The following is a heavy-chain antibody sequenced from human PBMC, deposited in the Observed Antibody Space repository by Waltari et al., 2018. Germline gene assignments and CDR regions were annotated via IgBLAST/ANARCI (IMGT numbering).Heavy chain of an antibody. CDR3: ARLDVDIVATTLNY. D-gene: IGHD5-12*01. CDR2: IYSGGST. J-gene: IGHJ4*02. Sequence: SLRLSCAASGFTVSSNYMSWVRQAPGKGLEWVSVIYSGGSTYYADSVKGRFTISRDNSKNTLYLQMNSLRAEDTAVYYCARLDVDIVATTLNYWGQGTLVTVSS. CDR1: GFTVSSNY. V-gene: IGHV3-53*01.